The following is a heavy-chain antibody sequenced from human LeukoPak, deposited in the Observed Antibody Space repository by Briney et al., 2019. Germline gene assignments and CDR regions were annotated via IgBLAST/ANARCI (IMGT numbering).Heavy chain of an antibody. CDR3: ARDPGYYGSGSPHYYGMDV. J-gene: IGHJ6*02. CDR2: IIPIFGTA. V-gene: IGHV1-69*13. D-gene: IGHD3-10*01. Sequence: ASVKVSCKASGGTFSSYAISWVRQAPGQGLEWMGGIIPIFGTANYAQKFQGRVTITADESTSTAHMELSSLRSEDTAVYYCARDPGYYGSGSPHYYGMDVWGQGTTVTVSS. CDR1: GGTFSSYA.